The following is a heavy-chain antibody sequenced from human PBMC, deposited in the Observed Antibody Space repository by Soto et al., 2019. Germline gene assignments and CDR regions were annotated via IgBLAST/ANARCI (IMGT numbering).Heavy chain of an antibody. CDR2: IYYSGST. CDR1: GGSISSSSYY. D-gene: IGHD5-12*01. V-gene: IGHV4-39*01. J-gene: IGHJ3*02. Sequence: LLQLPETLSLTCTVSGGSISSSSYYWGWIRQPPGKGLEWIGSIYYSGSTYYNPSLKSRVTISVDTSKNQFSLKLSSVTAADTAVYYCARRGYSGYVDAFDIWGQGTMVTVSS. CDR3: ARRGYSGYVDAFDI.